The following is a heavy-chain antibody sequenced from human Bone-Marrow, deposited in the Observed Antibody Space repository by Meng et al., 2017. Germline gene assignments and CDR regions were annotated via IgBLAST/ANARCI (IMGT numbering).Heavy chain of an antibody. V-gene: IGHV1-69*13. J-gene: IGHJ4*02. CDR1: GGSFSTHT. Sequence: QVQLVQSGAEVKKPGSSVKFACETAGGSFSTHTFSWVRQAHGQGLEWMGGLIAVFDKTKAAPRFQDRVTFTADESTSTAYMELSSLTFDDTAVYFCARGRRNEPLFDYWGQGTLVTVSS. CDR3: ARGRRNEPLFDY. D-gene: IGHD1-14*01. CDR2: LIAVFDKT.